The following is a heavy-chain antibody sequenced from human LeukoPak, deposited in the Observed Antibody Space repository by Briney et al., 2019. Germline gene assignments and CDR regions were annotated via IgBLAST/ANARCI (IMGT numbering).Heavy chain of an antibody. CDR1: GFTFSSYS. CDR3: AREYYVILTGYEGAFDI. D-gene: IGHD3-9*01. V-gene: IGHV3-21*01. CDR2: ISSSSSNI. Sequence: GGSLRLSCAASGFTFSSYSMNWVRQAPGKGLEWVSSISSSSSNIYYAALVKGRFTISRDNAKTSLYLQMNSLRAEDTAVYYCAREYYVILTGYEGAFDIWGQGTMVTVSS. J-gene: IGHJ3*02.